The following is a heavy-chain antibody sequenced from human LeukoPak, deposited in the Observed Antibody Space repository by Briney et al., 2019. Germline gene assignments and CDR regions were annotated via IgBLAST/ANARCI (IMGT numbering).Heavy chain of an antibody. V-gene: IGHV3-33*01. J-gene: IGHJ6*04. D-gene: IGHD2-15*01. CDR1: GFTFSSYG. CDR3: ARAHCSGGSCYGNYYYYYGMDV. CDR2: IWYDGSNK. Sequence: GWSLRLSCAASGFTFSSYGMHWVRQAPGKGLEWVAVIWYDGSNKYHADSVKGRFTISRDNSKNTLYLQMNSLRVEDTAVYYCARAHCSGGSCYGNYYYYYGMDVWSEETTVTVSS.